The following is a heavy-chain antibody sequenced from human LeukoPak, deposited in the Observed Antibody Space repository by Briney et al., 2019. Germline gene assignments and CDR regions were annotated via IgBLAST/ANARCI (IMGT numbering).Heavy chain of an antibody. J-gene: IGHJ4*02. CDR3: ARVHIGGYDGYYFDY. D-gene: IGHD5-12*01. CDR1: GGSISSGGYS. Sequence: SETLSLTCAVSGGSISSGGYSWSWIRQPPGKGLEWIGYIYHSGSTYYNPSLKSRVTISVDRSKNQFSLKLSSVTAADTAVYYCARVHIGGYDGYYFDYWGQGTLVTVSS. CDR2: IYHSGST. V-gene: IGHV4-30-2*01.